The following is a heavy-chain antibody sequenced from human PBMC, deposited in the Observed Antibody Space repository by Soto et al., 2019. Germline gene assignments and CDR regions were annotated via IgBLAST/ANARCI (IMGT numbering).Heavy chain of an antibody. CDR1: GYTFISYY. J-gene: IGHJ4*02. Sequence: QVQLVQSGAEVKKPGASVKVSCRASGYTFISYYIHWVRQAPGQGLEWMGLINPSDAYTDYPQKVQGRVTLTRDTSTSIVYMELSSLRSEDTDIYYCARDHVDTPMTNFDYWGQGTLVTVSS. D-gene: IGHD5-18*01. CDR2: INPSDAYT. V-gene: IGHV1-46*01. CDR3: ARDHVDTPMTNFDY.